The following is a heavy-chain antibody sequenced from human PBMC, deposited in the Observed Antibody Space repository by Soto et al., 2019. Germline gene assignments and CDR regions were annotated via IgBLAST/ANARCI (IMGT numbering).Heavy chain of an antibody. J-gene: IGHJ4*02. D-gene: IGHD2-15*01. CDR2: INPNSGDT. V-gene: IGHV1-2*02. CDR1: GYIFTAYS. CDR3: ARDASAVVSLDY. Sequence: ASVKVSCKASGYIFTAYSMHWVRQAPGQGLEWLGWINPNSGDTVYAQRFQDRVTMTCDTSVSTAYLELSSLRSDDTAVYYCARDASAVVSLDYWGQGTLVTVSS.